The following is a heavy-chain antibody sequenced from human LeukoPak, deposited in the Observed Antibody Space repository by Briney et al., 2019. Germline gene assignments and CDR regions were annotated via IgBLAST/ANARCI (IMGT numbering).Heavy chain of an antibody. Sequence: SETLSLTCAVYGGSFSGYYWSWIRQPPGKGLEWIGEINHSGSTNYNPSLKSRVTISVDTSKNQFSLKLSSVTAADTAVYYCARRAGYYDSSGYFRPLSTFDIWGQGTMVTVSS. J-gene: IGHJ3*02. V-gene: IGHV4-34*01. CDR3: ARRAGYYDSSGYFRPLSTFDI. CDR1: GGSFSGYY. CDR2: INHSGST. D-gene: IGHD3-22*01.